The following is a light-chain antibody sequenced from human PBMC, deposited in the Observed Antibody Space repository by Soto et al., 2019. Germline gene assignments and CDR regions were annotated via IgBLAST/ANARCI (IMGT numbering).Light chain of an antibody. CDR1: RSILSSSNNKNF. V-gene: IGKV4-1*01. J-gene: IGKJ3*01. CDR2: WAS. Sequence: DIVMTQSPDSLALSLGERATINCKSSRSILSSSNNKNFLAWYQQKPGQPPRLLIYWASTRESGVPDRFSGSGSGTDFTLATSSLQAEDVAVSYCQQYYNSPFTFGPGTKVDIK. CDR3: QQYYNSPFT.